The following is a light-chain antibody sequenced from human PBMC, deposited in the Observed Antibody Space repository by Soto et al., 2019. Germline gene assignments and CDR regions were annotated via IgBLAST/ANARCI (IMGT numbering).Light chain of an antibody. J-gene: IGKJ1*01. CDR2: AAS. V-gene: IGKV1-39*01. CDR3: QQSYSTPVT. CDR1: QSISSY. Sequence: IQMTQSPSSLSASLLYRVTITFRSSQSISSYLNWYQQKPGKAPKLLIYAASSLQSGVPSRFSGSGSGTDFTLTISSLQPEDFATYYCQQSYSTPVTFGQGTKVDIK.